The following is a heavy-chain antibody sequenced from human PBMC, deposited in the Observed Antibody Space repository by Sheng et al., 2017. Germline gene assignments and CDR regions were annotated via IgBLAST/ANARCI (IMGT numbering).Heavy chain of an antibody. J-gene: IGHJ1*01. V-gene: IGHV3-74*01. Sequence: EVQLVESGGGLVQAGGSLRLSCAASGFTFSSYWIHWVRQAPGKGLVWVSRISSDGSSRNYADSVKGRFTISRDNAKNTLYLQMNSLRAEDTAVYYCARGGQAGTTLPYFQHWGQGTLV. CDR1: GFTFSSYW. CDR3: ARGGQAGTTLPYFQH. D-gene: IGHD1-7*01. CDR2: ISSDGSSR.